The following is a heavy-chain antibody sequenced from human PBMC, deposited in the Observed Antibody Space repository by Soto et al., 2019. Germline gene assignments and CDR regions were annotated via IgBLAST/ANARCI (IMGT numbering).Heavy chain of an antibody. J-gene: IGHJ5*02. CDR1: GGSVSSGGYY. CDR3: ARGFKAARWFDP. Sequence: PSETLSLTCTVSGGSVSSGGYYWSWIRQPPGKGLEWIGYIYYSGSTNYNPSLKSRVTISVDTSKNQFSLKLSSVTAADTAVYYCARGFKAARWFDPWGQGTLVTVSS. D-gene: IGHD6-6*01. CDR2: IYYSGST. V-gene: IGHV4-61*08.